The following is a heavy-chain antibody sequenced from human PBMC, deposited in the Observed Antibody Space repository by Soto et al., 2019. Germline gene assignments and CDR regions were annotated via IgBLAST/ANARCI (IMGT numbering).Heavy chain of an antibody. CDR3: TRTMVQGQPHMDV. D-gene: IGHD3-10*01. CDR1: VYSLTNYD. Sequence: DAVNVCCKASVYSLTNYDINWVRQATGEGLECLGWMNPSSGRTGYAQKFQGRFTMTRDNSISTAYMELTSLTSADTAMYYCTRTMVQGQPHMDVWVQGTTVIVSS. V-gene: IGHV1-8*01. J-gene: IGHJ6*01. CDR2: MNPSSGRT.